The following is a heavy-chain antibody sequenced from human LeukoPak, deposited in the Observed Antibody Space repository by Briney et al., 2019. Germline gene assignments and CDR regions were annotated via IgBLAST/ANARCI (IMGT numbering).Heavy chain of an antibody. V-gene: IGHV4-4*08. J-gene: IGHJ3*02. CDR3: ARRNDFDI. CDR2: TYSGETT. Sequence: GSLRLSCAASGFTFDDYAMHWIRQPPGKGPEWIGYTYSGETTNYKPSLKSRVTISADTSKNQFSLKLTSVTAADTAMYYCARRNDFDIWGQGTMVTVSS. CDR1: GFTFDDYA.